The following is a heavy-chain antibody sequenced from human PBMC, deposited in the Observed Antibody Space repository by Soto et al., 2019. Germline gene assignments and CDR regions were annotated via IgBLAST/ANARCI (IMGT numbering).Heavy chain of an antibody. CDR1: GYTFTSYY. CDR3: ARDSAHYYGSHDPLAFDI. CDR2: INPSGGST. V-gene: IGHV1-46*03. D-gene: IGHD3-10*01. Sequence: GASVKVSCKASGYTFTSYYMHWVRQAPGQGLEWMGIINPSGGSTSYAQKFQGRVTMTRDTSTSTVYMELSSLRSEDTAVYYCARDSAHYYGSHDPLAFDIWGQGTMVTVSS. J-gene: IGHJ3*02.